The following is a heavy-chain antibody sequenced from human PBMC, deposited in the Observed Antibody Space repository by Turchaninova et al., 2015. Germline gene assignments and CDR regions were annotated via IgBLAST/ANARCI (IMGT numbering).Heavy chain of an antibody. CDR3: AREDGSDSYFFLFYYMDV. V-gene: IGHV1-2*06. Sequence: QVQLVQSGAEVKKPEASVKVSCKASGYTFTAHYMHWVRQAPGQGLEGLGRHNPYTGGKNYEKKVQGRVTMTRETSIDTAYMELGRLTSDDTAVYYCAREDGSDSYFFLFYYMDVWGKGTTVTVSS. J-gene: IGHJ6*03. D-gene: IGHD3-10*01. CDR1: GYTFTAHY. CDR2: HNPYTGGK.